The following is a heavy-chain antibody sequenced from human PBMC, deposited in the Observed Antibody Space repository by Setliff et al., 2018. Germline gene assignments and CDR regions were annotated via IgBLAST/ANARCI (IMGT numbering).Heavy chain of an antibody. CDR3: ARDRTAYTYGLDV. CDR1: CGSVSPYS. D-gene: IGHD3-16*01. J-gene: IGHJ6*02. V-gene: IGHV4-59*02. Sequence: SETLSLTCTVSCGSVSPYSWRWIRQPPGKGLQWIGYIYDNGNTNFNPSLRSRVNMSVDTSNNQFVLNLKAVTAADTDVYYCARDRTAYTYGLDVWGQGTTVTVSS. CDR2: IYDNGNT.